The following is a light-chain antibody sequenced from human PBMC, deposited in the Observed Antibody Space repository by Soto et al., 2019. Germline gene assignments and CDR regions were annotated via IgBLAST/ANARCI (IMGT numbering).Light chain of an antibody. V-gene: IGKV3-15*01. CDR2: GAS. CDR1: QSVSSN. CDR3: QQYNNWRT. Sequence: MTQSPATLSASVGDRVTITCRASQSVSSNLAWYQQKPGQAPRLLIYGASTRATGIPARFSGSGSGTEFTLTISSLQSEDFAVYYCQQYNNWRTFGQGTKVDIK. J-gene: IGKJ1*01.